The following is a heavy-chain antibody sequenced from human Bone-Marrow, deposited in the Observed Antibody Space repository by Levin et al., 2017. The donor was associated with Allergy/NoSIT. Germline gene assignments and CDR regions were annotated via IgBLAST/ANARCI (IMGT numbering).Heavy chain of an antibody. D-gene: IGHD3-16*02. CDR2: ISAYNGNT. Sequence: ASVKVSCKASGYTFTSYGISWVRQAPGQGLEWMGWISAYNGNTNYAQKLQGRVTMTTDTSTSTAYMELRSLRSDDTAVYYCAREKITFGGVIVIRWFDPWGQGTLVTVSS. CDR1: GYTFTSYG. V-gene: IGHV1-18*01. CDR3: AREKITFGGVIVIRWFDP. J-gene: IGHJ5*02.